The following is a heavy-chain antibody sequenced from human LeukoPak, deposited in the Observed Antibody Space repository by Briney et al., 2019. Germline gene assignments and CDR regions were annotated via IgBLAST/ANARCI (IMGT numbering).Heavy chain of an antibody. CDR2: INPGGSSI. V-gene: IGHV3-74*01. D-gene: IGHD1-14*01. Sequence: LPGRSLRLSCAASGFTFSSYWMHWVRQVPGKGLVWVARINPGGSSITYADSVKGRFTISRDNAKNTLYLQMDSLRAEDTGVYYCARSNQADDYWGQGTLVTGSS. CDR1: GFTFSSYW. J-gene: IGHJ4*02. CDR3: ARSNQADDY.